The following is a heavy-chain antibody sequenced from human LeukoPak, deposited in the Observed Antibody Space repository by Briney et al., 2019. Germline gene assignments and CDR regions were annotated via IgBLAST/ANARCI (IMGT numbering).Heavy chain of an antibody. CDR1: GYTLTELS. V-gene: IGHV1-24*01. Sequence: ASVKVSCKVSGYTLTELSMHWVRQAPGKGLEWMGGFDPEDGETIYAQKFQGRVTMTEDTSTDTAYMELSSLRSEDTAVYYCATGVGATNAFDIWGQGTMVTASS. D-gene: IGHD1-26*01. CDR3: ATGVGATNAFDI. CDR2: FDPEDGET. J-gene: IGHJ3*02.